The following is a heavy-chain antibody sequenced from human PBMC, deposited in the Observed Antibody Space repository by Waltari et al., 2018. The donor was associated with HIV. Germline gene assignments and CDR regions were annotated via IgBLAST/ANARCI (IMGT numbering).Heavy chain of an antibody. CDR3: ARGFDTNDGSPEY. CDR2: MSGSGGST. CDR1: EFTFSTYA. D-gene: IGHD2-8*01. J-gene: IGHJ4*02. Sequence: EVQLLESGGGLVQPGESLRLSCAGSEFTFSTYAMNWVRQAPGMRLEWVARMSGSGGSTYYADSVKGRFTISRDNVKDSLSLNMNNLRAEDTAVYYCARGFDTNDGSPEYWGQGTLVTVSS. V-gene: IGHV3-23*01.